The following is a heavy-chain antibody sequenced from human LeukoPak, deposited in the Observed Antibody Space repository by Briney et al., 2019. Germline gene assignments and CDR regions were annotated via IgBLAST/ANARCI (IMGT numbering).Heavy chain of an antibody. CDR2: IYASGTT. Sequence: PSETLSLTCTVSGGSISPYYWSWIRQPAGKGLEWIGRIYASGTTNYNPSLQSRVAISVDQSKNHFSLKLSSVTAADTAVYYCARLSNYYDSSGYYYTFDHWGQGTLVTVSS. D-gene: IGHD3-22*01. CDR1: GGSISPYY. V-gene: IGHV4-4*07. CDR3: ARLSNYYDSSGYYYTFDH. J-gene: IGHJ4*02.